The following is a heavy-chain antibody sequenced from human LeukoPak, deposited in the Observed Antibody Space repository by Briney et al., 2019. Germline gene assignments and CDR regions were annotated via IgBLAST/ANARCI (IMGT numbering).Heavy chain of an antibody. D-gene: IGHD3-10*02. Sequence: GGSLRLSCAASGFTFSSFAMSWVRQAPGRGLEWVSLSSSSGSITYYADSVQGRFTISRDNSKNTLYLQMNSLRAEDTALYYCAKNRGMTMIGGGLDYWGQGTLVTVS. CDR3: AKNRGMTMIGGGLDY. CDR2: SSSSGSIT. J-gene: IGHJ4*02. CDR1: GFTFSSFA. V-gene: IGHV3-23*01.